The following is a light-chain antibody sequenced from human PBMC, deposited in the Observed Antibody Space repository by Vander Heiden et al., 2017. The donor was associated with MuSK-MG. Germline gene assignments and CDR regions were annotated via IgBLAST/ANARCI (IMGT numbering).Light chain of an antibody. CDR1: QDISIY. V-gene: IGKV1-39*01. Sequence: DILFPQSPSSLSASVRDRVTISCRASQDISIYLNWYQQKPGKAPKILIYAASQLQSGVPSTFSGGGSGTDFTLTVDNLQPEDFATYYCQQSSRTPWTFGQGTKVDI. CDR3: QQSSRTPWT. CDR2: AAS. J-gene: IGKJ1*01.